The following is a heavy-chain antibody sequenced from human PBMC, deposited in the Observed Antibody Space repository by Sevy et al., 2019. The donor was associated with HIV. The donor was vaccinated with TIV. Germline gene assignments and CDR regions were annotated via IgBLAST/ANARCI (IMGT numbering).Heavy chain of an antibody. D-gene: IGHD2-21*01. CDR3: ARSHLAFCGGDCFSPYYFDS. J-gene: IGHJ4*02. V-gene: IGHV4-59*01. CDR2: IYSSGST. Sequence: SETLSLTCSVSGGSISSYYWNWIRQPPGKGLERIGYIYSSGSTNYNPSLKSRVTISVDMSKNQFSLMLSSVTAADPAVYYCARSHLAFCGGDCFSPYYFDSWGQGTLVTVSS. CDR1: GGSISSYY.